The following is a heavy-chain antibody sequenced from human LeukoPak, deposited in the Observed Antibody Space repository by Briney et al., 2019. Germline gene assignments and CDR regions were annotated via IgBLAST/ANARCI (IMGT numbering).Heavy chain of an antibody. CDR1: GGSISSSSYY. Sequence: SETLSLTCTVSGGSISSSSYYWGWIRQPPGKGLEWIGSIYYSGSTYYNPSLKSRVTISVDTSKNQFSLKLSSVTAADTAVYYCARAGGRSWFDPWGQGTLVTVSS. CDR3: ARAGGRSWFDP. CDR2: IYYSGST. J-gene: IGHJ5*02. V-gene: IGHV4-39*07.